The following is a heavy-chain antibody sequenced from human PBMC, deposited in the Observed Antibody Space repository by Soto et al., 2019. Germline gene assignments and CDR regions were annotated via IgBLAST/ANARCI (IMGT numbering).Heavy chain of an antibody. J-gene: IGHJ3*02. CDR2: IYYSGST. CDR3: ASTRILGRPGAFDI. D-gene: IGHD7-27*01. Sequence: SETLSLTCTVSGGSISSYYWSWIRQPPGKGLEWIGYIYYSGSTNYNPSLKSRVTISVDTSKNQFSLKLSSVTAADTAVYYCASTRILGRPGAFDIWGQGTMVTVSS. V-gene: IGHV4-59*01. CDR1: GGSISSYY.